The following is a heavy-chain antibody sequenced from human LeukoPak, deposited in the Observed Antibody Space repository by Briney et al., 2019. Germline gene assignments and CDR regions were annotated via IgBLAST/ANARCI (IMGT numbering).Heavy chain of an antibody. V-gene: IGHV3-7*05. Sequence: GGSLRLSCAASGFSLSNYWMNWVRQAPGKGLEWVANIKQDGSETFYVDSVKGRFTISRGNAKRSLSLQMNSLRAEDTALYYCVGGSGWLFESWGQGTLVIVSS. CDR3: VGGSGWLFES. J-gene: IGHJ4*02. CDR2: IKQDGSET. D-gene: IGHD6-19*01. CDR1: GFSLSNYW.